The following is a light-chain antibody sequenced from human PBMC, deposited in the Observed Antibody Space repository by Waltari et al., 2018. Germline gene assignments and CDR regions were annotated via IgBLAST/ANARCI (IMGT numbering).Light chain of an antibody. CDR1: HSVSSN. V-gene: IGKV3-15*01. J-gene: IGKJ2*01. Sequence: EIVMTQSPATLSVSPGERATLSCRTSHSVSSNLAWYQQKPGQPPRLLIYGASTRATGIPARFSGSGSGTEFTLTISSLQSEDFAVYYCQQYNNWLATFGQGTKLEIK. CDR2: GAS. CDR3: QQYNNWLAT.